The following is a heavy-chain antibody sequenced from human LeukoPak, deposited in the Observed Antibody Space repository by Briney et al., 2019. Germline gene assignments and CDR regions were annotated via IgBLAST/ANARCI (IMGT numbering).Heavy chain of an antibody. Sequence: GGSLRLSCAASGVTFNNYAMSWVRQAPGKGLEWVSGISDSGRATYYTDSVRGRCTISRDNPKNTVYLQMSNLRAEDTAVYFCGRHDSFMPYWGQGSLVTVSS. CDR1: GVTFNNYA. CDR3: GRHDSFMPY. V-gene: IGHV3-23*01. D-gene: IGHD2-2*01. J-gene: IGHJ4*02. CDR2: ISDSGRAT.